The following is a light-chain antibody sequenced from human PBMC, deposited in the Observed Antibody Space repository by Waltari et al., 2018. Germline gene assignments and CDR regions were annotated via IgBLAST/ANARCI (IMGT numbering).Light chain of an antibody. CDR2: GNS. CDR1: SSNIGAGYD. J-gene: IGLJ2*01. V-gene: IGLV1-40*01. Sequence: QSVLTQPPSVSGAPGQRVTIPCTGSSSNIGAGYDVHWYQQPPGTAPKLLIYGNSNRPSGVPDRFSGSKSGNSASLAITGLQAEDEADYYCQSYDSSLSALVFGGGTKLTVL. CDR3: QSYDSSLSALV.